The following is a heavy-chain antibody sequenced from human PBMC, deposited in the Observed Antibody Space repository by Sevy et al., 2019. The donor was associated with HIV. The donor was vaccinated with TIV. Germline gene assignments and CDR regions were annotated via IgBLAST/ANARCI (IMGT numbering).Heavy chain of an antibody. Sequence: GGSLRLSCAASGFTFSSYGMHWVRQAPGKGLEWVAFIRYDGNNKYYADSVKGRFTISRDNSKNTLYRQMNSLRAEDTAVYYCAKEYSYGYYFDYWGQGTLVTVSS. CDR1: GFTFSSYG. D-gene: IGHD5-18*01. V-gene: IGHV3-30*02. J-gene: IGHJ4*02. CDR3: AKEYSYGYYFDY. CDR2: IRYDGNNK.